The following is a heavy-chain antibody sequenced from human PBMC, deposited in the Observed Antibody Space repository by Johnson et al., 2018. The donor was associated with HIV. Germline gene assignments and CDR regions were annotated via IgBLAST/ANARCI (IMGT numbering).Heavy chain of an antibody. Sequence: VQLVESGGGLVQPGGSLRLSCAASGFTVSSNYMSWVRQAPGKGLEWVSVIYSGGSTYYADSVKGRFTISRDNSKNTLYLQMNSLKTEDTSLYYCARVKGATNALDIWGPGTLVTVSS. CDR1: GFTVSSNY. CDR3: ARVKGATNALDI. D-gene: IGHD1-26*01. V-gene: IGHV3-66*01. CDR2: IYSGGST. J-gene: IGHJ3*02.